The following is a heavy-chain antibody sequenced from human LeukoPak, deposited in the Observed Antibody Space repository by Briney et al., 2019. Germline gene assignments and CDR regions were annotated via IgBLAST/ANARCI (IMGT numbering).Heavy chain of an antibody. Sequence: KSSETLSLTCSVSSGSITSHYWSWVRQPAGKGLEWIGRISTTGSTNSNPSLKNRVTMSLDTSKNQVSLKLGSVTAADTAVYYCAREIEMATQFDYWGQGTLVTVSS. CDR3: AREIEMATQFDY. CDR1: SGSITSHY. D-gene: IGHD5-24*01. CDR2: ISTTGST. J-gene: IGHJ4*02. V-gene: IGHV4-4*07.